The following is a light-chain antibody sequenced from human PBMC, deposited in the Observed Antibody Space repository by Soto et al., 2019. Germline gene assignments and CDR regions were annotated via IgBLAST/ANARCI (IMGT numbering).Light chain of an antibody. CDR1: QSLLHSNGYNY. CDR3: MQALQTPWT. J-gene: IGKJ1*01. CDR2: MGS. V-gene: IGKV2-28*01. Sequence: DIVMTQSPLSLSVTPGEPASISCRSSQSLLHSNGYNYLDWYVQKPGQSPQLLIYMGSDRASGVPDRFSGGGSGTDFTLKISRVEAEDVGVYYCMQALQTPWTFGLGTKVEI.